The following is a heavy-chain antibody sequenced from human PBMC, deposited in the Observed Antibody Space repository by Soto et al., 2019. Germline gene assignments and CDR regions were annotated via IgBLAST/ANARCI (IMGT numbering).Heavy chain of an antibody. CDR2: ISASGINT. V-gene: IGHV3-23*01. D-gene: IGHD3-3*01. CDR3: AKGQGVGGIYSLDF. Sequence: EVQLLESGGGLVQPGGSLRLSCATSGFTFTNYAMTWVRQAPGKGLEWVSTISASGINTYYVDSAEGRFTISRDSSENTVYLQMNSLRAEDRAVYYCAKGQGVGGIYSLDFWGQGTLVTVSS. CDR1: GFTFTNYA. J-gene: IGHJ4*02.